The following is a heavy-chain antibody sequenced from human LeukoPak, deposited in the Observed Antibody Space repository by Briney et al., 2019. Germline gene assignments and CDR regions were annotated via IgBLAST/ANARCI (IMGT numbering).Heavy chain of an antibody. CDR3: ARDDYDSIFLDY. V-gene: IGHV1-46*01. D-gene: IGHD3-22*01. J-gene: IGHJ4*02. CDR1: GYTFTSNY. CDR2: IHPSGGST. Sequence: GASVKVSCKTSGYTFTSNYIHWVRQAPGQGPEWMGAIHPSGGSTSYAQKFQHRVTMTRDTSTSTVYMDLRSLRSDDTAVYYCARDDYDSIFLDYWGQGTLVTVSS.